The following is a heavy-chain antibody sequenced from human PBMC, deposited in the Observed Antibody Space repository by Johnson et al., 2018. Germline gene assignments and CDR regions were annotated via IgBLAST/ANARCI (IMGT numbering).Heavy chain of an antibody. V-gene: IGHV3-49*05. J-gene: IGHJ3*01. Sequence: VQLVQSGGGLVKPGRSLRLSCTASGFNFGDYAMSWFRQAPGKGLEWVSFIRSKPYGGTREYAASVEGRFTFSRDDSKSLDYLQMNSLKIEDTAVYYCSRNIRSDWHDVFDLWGQGTMVTVSS. CDR2: IRSKPYGGTR. D-gene: IGHD6-19*01. CDR1: GFNFGDYA. CDR3: SRNIRSDWHDVFDL.